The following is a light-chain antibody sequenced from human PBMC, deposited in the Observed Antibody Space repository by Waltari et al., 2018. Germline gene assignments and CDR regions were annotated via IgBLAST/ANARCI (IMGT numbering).Light chain of an antibody. V-gene: IGLV8-61*01. Sequence: TVVTQEPSLSVAPGGTVTLTCALSSGSLSTTSYATWYQQTPGQAPRTLVYKSNARSAGVPDRFSGSILGNTAARTITGVQADDESDYYCALYMGSGIWVFGGGTRLTVL. CDR1: SGSLSTTSY. CDR3: ALYMGSGIWV. CDR2: KSN. J-gene: IGLJ3*02.